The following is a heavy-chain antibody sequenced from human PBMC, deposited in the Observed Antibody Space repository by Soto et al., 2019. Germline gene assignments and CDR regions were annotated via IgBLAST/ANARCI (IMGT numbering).Heavy chain of an antibody. Sequence: SETLSLTCSVSGGSISNSSYLWGWVRQPPGKGLQWIGSVSHIGSTTYNPSLKSRLTISVGTSKTQSSLRLDSVTAADTAVYFCSRIAVSGPRTGFDYWGQGILVTVSS. CDR2: VSHIGST. J-gene: IGHJ4*02. CDR3: SRIAVSGPRTGFDY. V-gene: IGHV4-39*01. CDR1: GGSISNSSYL. D-gene: IGHD6-19*01.